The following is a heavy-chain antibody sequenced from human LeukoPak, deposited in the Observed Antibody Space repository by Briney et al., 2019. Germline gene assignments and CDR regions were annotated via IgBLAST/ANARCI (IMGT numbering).Heavy chain of an antibody. Sequence: SETLSLTCTVSGGSISSYYWSWIRQPPGKGLEWIGYIYYSGSTNYNPSLKSRVTISVDTSKNQFSLKLSSVTAADTAVYYCAGGKYRVATSYWGQGTLVTVSS. CDR2: IYYSGST. CDR3: AGGKYRVATSY. D-gene: IGHD5-12*01. V-gene: IGHV4-59*01. J-gene: IGHJ4*02. CDR1: GGSISSYY.